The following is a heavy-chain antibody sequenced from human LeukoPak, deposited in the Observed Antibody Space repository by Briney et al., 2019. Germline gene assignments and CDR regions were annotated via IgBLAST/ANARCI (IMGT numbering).Heavy chain of an antibody. CDR2: IYTSGST. CDR1: GGSISSGSYH. J-gene: IGHJ5*02. V-gene: IGHV4-61*09. CDR3: AKPRTRLAWFDP. Sequence: SQTLSLTCTVSGGSISSGSYHWIWIRQPAGKGLEWIGHIYTSGSTNYNPSLKSRVTISVDTSKNQFSLKVRSVTAADTAVYYCAKPRTRLAWFDPWGQGTLVTVSS. D-gene: IGHD6-19*01.